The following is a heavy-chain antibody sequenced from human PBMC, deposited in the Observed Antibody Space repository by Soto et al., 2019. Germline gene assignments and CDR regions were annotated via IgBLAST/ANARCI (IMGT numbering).Heavy chain of an antibody. D-gene: IGHD2-15*01. CDR1: GFTFGDYA. V-gene: IGHV3-49*03. J-gene: IGHJ6*03. Sequence: EVQLVESGGGLVQPGRSLRLSCTASGFTFGDYAMSWFRQAPGKGLEWVGFIRSKAYGGTTEYAASVKGRFTISRENTRGFAYQQMNTLKPEDTAVYYCSGCRGGSGSSFHYSDSMEVWGKGTTVT. CDR2: IRSKAYGGTT. CDR3: SGCRGGSGSSFHYSDSMEV.